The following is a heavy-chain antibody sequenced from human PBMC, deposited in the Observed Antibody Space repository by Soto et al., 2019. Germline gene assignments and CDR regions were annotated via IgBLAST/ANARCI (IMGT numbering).Heavy chain of an antibody. CDR1: GFTFSSYG. D-gene: IGHD3-22*01. J-gene: IGHJ6*02. CDR3: ARDGDAGAGWLMGGDYYYYYYGMDV. CDR2: IWYDGSNK. V-gene: IGHV3-33*01. Sequence: QVQLVESGGGVVQPGRSLRLSCAASGFTFSSYGMHWVRQAPGKGLEWVAVIWYDGSNKYYADSVKGRFTISRDNSKNTLYLQMNSLRAEDTAVYYCARDGDAGAGWLMGGDYYYYYYGMDVWGQGTTVTVSS.